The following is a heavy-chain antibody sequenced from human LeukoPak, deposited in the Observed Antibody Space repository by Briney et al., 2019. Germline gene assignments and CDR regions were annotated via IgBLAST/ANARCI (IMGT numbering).Heavy chain of an antibody. V-gene: IGHV3-23*01. CDR3: AENGGSQCYSHLDS. CDR1: GFTFSSYA. D-gene: IGHD2-15*01. Sequence: SGGSLRLSCAASGFTFSSYAMSWVRQAPGKGLEWVSGTSGSGGSTYYAGSVKGRFTISRDNSKNTLYLQMNSLRVEDTAVYYCAENGGSQCYSHLDSWGQGTLVTVSS. CDR2: TSGSGGST. J-gene: IGHJ4*02.